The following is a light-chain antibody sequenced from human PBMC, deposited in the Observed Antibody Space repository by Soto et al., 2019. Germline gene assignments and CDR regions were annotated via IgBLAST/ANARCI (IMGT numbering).Light chain of an antibody. J-gene: IGKJ4*01. CDR1: QSVRSH. CDR3: QQYNNWPLT. V-gene: IGKV3-15*01. Sequence: IVTTQSPVTLSLSPEETDTLHCRASQSVRSHLAWFQQKPGQAPRLLIYGESTRATGVPARFSGSGSGTEFTLIISSLQSEDFAVCYCQQYNNWPLTFGGGSKVDIK. CDR2: GES.